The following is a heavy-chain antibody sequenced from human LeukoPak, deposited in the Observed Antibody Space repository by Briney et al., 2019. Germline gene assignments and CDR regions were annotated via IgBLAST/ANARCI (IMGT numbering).Heavy chain of an antibody. D-gene: IGHD3-22*01. CDR1: GDSISSGDYY. J-gene: IGHJ3*02. CDR2: ISSSGST. V-gene: IGHV4-61*02. Sequence: SETLSLTCTVSGDSISSGDYYWSWIRQPAGKGLEWIGRISSSGSTNYNPSLKSRATISVDTSKNQFSLKLSSVTAADTAVYFCARGPYSYDSSGAFDIWGQGTMVTVSS. CDR3: ARGPYSYDSSGAFDI.